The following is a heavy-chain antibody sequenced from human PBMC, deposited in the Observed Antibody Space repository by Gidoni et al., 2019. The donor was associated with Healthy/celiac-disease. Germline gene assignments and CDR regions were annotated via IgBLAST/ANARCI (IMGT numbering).Heavy chain of an antibody. CDR3: ARAYGDPYYYGMDV. V-gene: IGHV3-33*01. J-gene: IGHJ6*02. Sequence: AVIWYDGSNKYYADSVKGRFTISRDNSKNTLYLQMNSLRAEDTAVYYCARAYGDPYYYGMDVWGQGTTVTVSS. D-gene: IGHD4-17*01. CDR2: IWYDGSNK.